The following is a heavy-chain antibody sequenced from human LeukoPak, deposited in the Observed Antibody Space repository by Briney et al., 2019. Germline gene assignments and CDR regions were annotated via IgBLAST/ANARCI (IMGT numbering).Heavy chain of an antibody. V-gene: IGHV1-2*02. Sequence: ASVKVFCKTSGYTFTDYYIHWMRQAPGQGLEWMGWINSNSGGTSYAQKFQGRVTLTRDTPTRTAFMELNRLTSDDTAVYYCARTSIAARRADFDYWGQGTVVTVSS. J-gene: IGHJ4*02. CDR3: ARTSIAARRADFDY. D-gene: IGHD6-6*01. CDR2: INSNSGGT. CDR1: GYTFTDYY.